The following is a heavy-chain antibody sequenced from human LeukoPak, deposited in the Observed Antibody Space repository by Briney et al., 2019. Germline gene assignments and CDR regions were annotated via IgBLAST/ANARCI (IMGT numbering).Heavy chain of an antibody. Sequence: ASETLSLTCTVSGGSISSYYWSWIRQPPGKGLEWVGYIYYSGSTNYNPSLKGRGTISVDTPKNQFSLKLSSVTVADTAVYYCARYYYDSSGYYLDYWGQGTLVTVSS. CDR2: IYYSGST. D-gene: IGHD3-22*01. V-gene: IGHV4-59*01. CDR1: GGSISSYY. J-gene: IGHJ4*02. CDR3: ARYYYDSSGYYLDY.